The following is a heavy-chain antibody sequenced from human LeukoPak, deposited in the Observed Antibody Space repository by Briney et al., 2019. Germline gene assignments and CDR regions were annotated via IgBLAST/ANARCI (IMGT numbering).Heavy chain of an antibody. CDR3: ARDLGYCSSTSCPFDY. J-gene: IGHJ4*01. D-gene: IGHD2-2*01. CDR2: ISSSSSYI. CDR1: GFTFSSYS. Sequence: GGSLRLPCAASGFTFSSYSMNWVRQAPGKGLEWVSSISSSSSYIYYADSVKGRFTISRDNAKNSLYLQMNSLRAEDTAVYYCARDLGYCSSTSCPFDYWGQGTLVTVSS. V-gene: IGHV3-21*01.